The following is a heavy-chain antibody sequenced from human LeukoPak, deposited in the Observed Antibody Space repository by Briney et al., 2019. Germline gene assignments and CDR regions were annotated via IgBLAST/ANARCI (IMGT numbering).Heavy chain of an antibody. CDR2: IYYSGST. J-gene: IGHJ4*02. V-gene: IGHV4-59*01. D-gene: IGHD3-16*02. CDR3: ARVPSDRPFGGVIAYFDY. Sequence: SETLSLTCTVSGGSISSYYWSWIRQPPGKGLEWIGYIYYSGSTNYNPSLKSRVTISVDTSKNQFSLKLSSMTAADTAVYYCARVPSDRPFGGVIAYFDYWGQGTLVTVSS. CDR1: GGSISSYY.